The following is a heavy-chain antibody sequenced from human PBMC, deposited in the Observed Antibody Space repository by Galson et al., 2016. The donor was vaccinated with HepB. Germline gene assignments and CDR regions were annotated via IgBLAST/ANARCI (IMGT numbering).Heavy chain of an antibody. CDR1: GGSISGYA. CDR2: ISPSGPP. CDR3: ARDRTLDWGLHAFDI. D-gene: IGHD3-9*01. Sequence: SETLSLTCSVSGGSISGYAWNWIRQPGGKGLEWIGRISPSGPPLDNDSLKSRVSMSMDTSRNQISLRLTSVTAADTALYFCARDRTLDWGLHAFDIWGHGTVVTVSS. V-gene: IGHV4-4*07. J-gene: IGHJ3*02.